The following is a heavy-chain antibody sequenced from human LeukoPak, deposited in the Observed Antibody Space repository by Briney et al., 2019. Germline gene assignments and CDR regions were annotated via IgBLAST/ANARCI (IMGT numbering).Heavy chain of an antibody. CDR1: GYSFTGYY. D-gene: IGHD2-2*01. Sequence: GASVKVSCKAFGYSFTGYYMHWVRQAPEQGLEWMGWINPSSGATNYAQKFQGRVSMTRDTSISTVYMELNRLRSDDTAVYYCARDPKSQLLLDYWGQGTLVTVSS. J-gene: IGHJ4*02. V-gene: IGHV1-2*02. CDR2: INPSSGAT. CDR3: ARDPKSQLLLDY.